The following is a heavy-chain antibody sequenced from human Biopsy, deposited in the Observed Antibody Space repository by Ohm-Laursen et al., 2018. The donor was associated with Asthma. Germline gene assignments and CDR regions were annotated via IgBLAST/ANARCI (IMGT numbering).Heavy chain of an antibody. J-gene: IGHJ4*02. D-gene: IGHD2-2*01. CDR2: INSVFGTT. CDR3: ARKAGSCISRTCYSLDF. Sequence: ASVKVSCKSLGGTFNTYVIGWVRQAPGQGLEWMGGINSVFGTTTYPQKFQDRVTITADDSTSTVYMELSSLRSEDTAVYYCARKAGSCISRTCYSLDFRGQGTLVTVSS. CDR1: GGTFNTYV. V-gene: IGHV1-69*13.